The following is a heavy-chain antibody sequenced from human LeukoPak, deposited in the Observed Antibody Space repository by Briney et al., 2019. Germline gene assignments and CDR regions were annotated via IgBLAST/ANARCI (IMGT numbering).Heavy chain of an antibody. J-gene: IGHJ4*02. CDR2: ITSNGGTT. V-gene: IGHV3-64*01. CDR1: GFTFSSYS. D-gene: IGHD4-23*01. CDR3: ARGIRWASDY. Sequence: GGSLRLSCAASGFTFSSYSMVWVRQASGKGLEYVSGITSNGGTTYYGNSVKGRFTISRDNSKDTLYLQMGSLRTEDMAVYYCARGIRWASDYWGQGTPVTVAS.